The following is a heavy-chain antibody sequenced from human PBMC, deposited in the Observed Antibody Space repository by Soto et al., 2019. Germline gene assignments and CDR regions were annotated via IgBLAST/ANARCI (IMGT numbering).Heavy chain of an antibody. J-gene: IGHJ4*02. CDR3: ARLEGLATISYYFDF. CDR1: GGSISSYY. CDR2: IYYRGNA. V-gene: IGHV4-59*05. D-gene: IGHD1-1*01. Sequence: SETLSLTCTVSGGSISSYYWSWIRQPPGKGLEWIGSIYYRGNAYYNPSLQTRVTTSLDKSKSQFSLKLNSVTAADSAVYFCARLEGLATISYYFDFWGPGALVTVS.